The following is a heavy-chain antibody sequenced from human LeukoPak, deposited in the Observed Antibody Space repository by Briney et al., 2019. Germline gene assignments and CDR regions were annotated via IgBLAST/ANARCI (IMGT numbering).Heavy chain of an antibody. CDR1: GFTFSSYG. Sequence: GGSLRLSCAASGFTFSSYGMHCVRQAPGKGLEWVAVISYDGSNEYYADSVKGRFTISRDNSKNTLYLQMNSLRAEDTAVYYCAKEGYYGSGSFPDYWGQGTLVTVSS. V-gene: IGHV3-30*18. D-gene: IGHD3-10*01. CDR3: AKEGYYGSGSFPDY. CDR2: ISYDGSNE. J-gene: IGHJ4*02.